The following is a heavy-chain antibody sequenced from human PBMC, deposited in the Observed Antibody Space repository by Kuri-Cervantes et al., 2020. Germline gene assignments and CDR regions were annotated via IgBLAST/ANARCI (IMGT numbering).Heavy chain of an antibody. CDR3: ARNNPQLMDGF. J-gene: IGHJ4*02. V-gene: IGHV3-30*04. CDR2: ISYDGSNK. Sequence: GESLKISCAASGFTFSSYAMHWVRQAPGKGLEWVAVISYDGSNKYYADSVKGRFTISRDNSKNTLYLQMNSLRDEDTAVYYCARNNPQLMDGFWGQGTLVTVSS. D-gene: IGHD1-1*01. CDR1: GFTFSSYA.